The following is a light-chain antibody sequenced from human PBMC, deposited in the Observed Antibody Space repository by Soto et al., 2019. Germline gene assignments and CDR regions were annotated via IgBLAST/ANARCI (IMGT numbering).Light chain of an antibody. V-gene: IGLV3-27*01. J-gene: IGLJ2*01. CDR2: KDS. CDR1: VLAKKY. Sequence: SYELTQPSSVSVSPGQTARITCSGDVLAKKYARWFQQKPGQAPVLVIYKDSERPSGIPERFSGSSSGTTVTLTISGAQVEDEADYYCYSAADNKLLFGGGTKLPVL. CDR3: YSAADNKLL.